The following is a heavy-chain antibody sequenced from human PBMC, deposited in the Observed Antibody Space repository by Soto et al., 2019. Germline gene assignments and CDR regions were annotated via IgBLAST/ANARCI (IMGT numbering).Heavy chain of an antibody. J-gene: IGHJ4*02. D-gene: IGHD6-19*01. V-gene: IGHV3-11*01. CDR1: GFTFSAYY. CDR2: ISSSGDTG. CDR3: ARDRGAVVGQYFDY. Sequence: QVQLVESGGGLVKPGGSLRLSCAASGFTFSAYYMSWIRQAPGKGLEWISYISSSGDTGNYADSVKGRFTVSRDNAKKSLYLQRNSLRAEDTAVYYCARDRGAVVGQYFDYWGQGTLVTVSS.